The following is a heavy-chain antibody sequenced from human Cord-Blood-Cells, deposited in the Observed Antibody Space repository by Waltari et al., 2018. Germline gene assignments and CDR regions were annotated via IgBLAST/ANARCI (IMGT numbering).Heavy chain of an antibody. V-gene: IGHV3-7*01. D-gene: IGHD6-19*01. J-gene: IGHJ5*02. CDR2: RKQEGSKK. Sequence: EVQLVESGGGLVQPGGSLRLSCAASGFTFSSYWMSWVRQAPGKGLEWGDNRKQEGSKKYAVDYVKGRFTISRDNAKNSLYLQMNSLRAEDTAVYYCARAGYSSGWYWFDPWGQGTLVTVSS. CDR1: GFTFSSYW. CDR3: ARAGYSSGWYWFDP.